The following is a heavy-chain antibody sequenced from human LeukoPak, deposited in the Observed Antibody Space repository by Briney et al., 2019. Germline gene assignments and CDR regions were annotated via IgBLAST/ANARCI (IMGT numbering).Heavy chain of an antibody. CDR2: IAGSGGGT. CDR1: GFTFSSYA. Sequence: GGSLRLSCAASGFTFSSYAMNWVRQAPGKGLEWVSAIAGSGGGTKYADSVKGRFTISRDNSKNTLHLQMNSLRAEDTAVYYCARDIELSCWGQGTLVTVSS. CDR3: ARDIELSC. D-gene: IGHD1-26*01. J-gene: IGHJ4*02. V-gene: IGHV3-23*01.